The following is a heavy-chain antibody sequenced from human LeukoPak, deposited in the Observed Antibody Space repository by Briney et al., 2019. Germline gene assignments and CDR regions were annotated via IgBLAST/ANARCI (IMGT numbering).Heavy chain of an antibody. CDR1: GGSISSGDYY. CDR2: IYYSGST. Sequence: SETLSLTCTVSGGSISSGDYYWSWIRQPPGKGLEWIGYIYYSGSTYYNPSLKSRVTISVDTSKNQFSLKLSSVTAADTAVYYCARLWFGESLRFDPWGQGTLVTVSS. CDR3: ARLWFGESLRFDP. D-gene: IGHD3-10*01. J-gene: IGHJ5*02. V-gene: IGHV4-30-4*01.